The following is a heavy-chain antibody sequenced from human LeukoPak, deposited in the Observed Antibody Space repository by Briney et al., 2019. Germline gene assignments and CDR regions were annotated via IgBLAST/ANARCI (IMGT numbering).Heavy chain of an antibody. CDR3: ARDRDYDSSGYDLMGGPLTLEF. Sequence: PSETLSLTCTVSGGSISSGDYYWTWIRQPPGKGLEWIGYIYKRGYTYYNPSLKSRVTMSIDTSKSQFSLDLGSATAADTAVYYCARDRDYDSSGYDLMGGPLTLEFWGQGTLVTVSS. CDR2: IYKRGYT. D-gene: IGHD3-22*01. J-gene: IGHJ4*02. CDR1: GGSISSGDYY. V-gene: IGHV4-30-4*08.